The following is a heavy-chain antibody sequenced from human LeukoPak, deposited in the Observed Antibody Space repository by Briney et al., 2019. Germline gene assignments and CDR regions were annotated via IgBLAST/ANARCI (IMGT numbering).Heavy chain of an antibody. D-gene: IGHD2-21*01. V-gene: IGHV1-8*01. Sequence: ASVKVSCKASGYTFSDYDVNWVRQAPGHGREWMGWMNPTSGDTGYAQKFQGRVTMTRSMSRNTAYMELSRLRSEDTAVYFCARVVMKAFYYMDVWGKGTTIIISS. J-gene: IGHJ6*03. CDR2: MNPTSGDT. CDR3: ARVVMKAFYYMDV. CDR1: GYTFSDYD.